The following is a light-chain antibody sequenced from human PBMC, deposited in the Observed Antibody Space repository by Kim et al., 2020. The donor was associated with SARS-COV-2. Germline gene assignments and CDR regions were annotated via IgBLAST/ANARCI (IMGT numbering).Light chain of an antibody. Sequence: VALGQTGRITCQGDSIRSYYETWYQQKPGQAPILVIYGKNNRPSGIPDRFSGSSSGNTASLTITGTQAGDEADYYCNSRDSNDNVVFGGGTKLTVL. CDR3: NSRDSNDNVV. J-gene: IGLJ2*01. V-gene: IGLV3-19*01. CDR1: SIRSYY. CDR2: GKN.